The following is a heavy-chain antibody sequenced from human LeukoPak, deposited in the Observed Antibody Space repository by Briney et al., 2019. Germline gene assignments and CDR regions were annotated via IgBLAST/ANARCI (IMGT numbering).Heavy chain of an antibody. V-gene: IGHV5-10-1*01. CDR3: ARHTPHCSSTSCSGIDY. J-gene: IGHJ4*02. Sequence: GESLRISCKGSGYSFTSYWISWVRQMPGKGLEWMGRIDPSDSYTNYSPSFQGHVTISADKSISTAYLQWSSLKASDTAMYYCARHTPHCSSTSCSGIDYWGQGTLVTVSS. D-gene: IGHD2-2*01. CDR1: GYSFTSYW. CDR2: IDPSDSYT.